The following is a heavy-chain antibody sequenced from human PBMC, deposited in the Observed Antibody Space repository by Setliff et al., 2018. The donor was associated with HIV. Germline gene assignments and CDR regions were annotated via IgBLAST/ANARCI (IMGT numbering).Heavy chain of an antibody. D-gene: IGHD5-18*01. V-gene: IGHV4-31*03. CDR1: GGSISSGGYY. CDR2: IYYSGST. J-gene: IGHJ4*02. Sequence: PSETLSLTCTVSGGSISSGGYYWSWIRQHPGQGLEWIGYIYYSGSTYYNPSLKSRLTMSVDPSKNQFSLRLNSVTAADTAVYYCASGTWIQLSALALFDYWGQGTLVTVSS. CDR3: ASGTWIQLSALALFDY.